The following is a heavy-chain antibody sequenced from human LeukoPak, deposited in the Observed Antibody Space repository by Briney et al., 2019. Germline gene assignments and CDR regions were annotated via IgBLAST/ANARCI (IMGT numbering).Heavy chain of an antibody. D-gene: IGHD3-9*01. CDR2: IHSGRST. CDR3: TSHSDTLTGYSFDY. V-gene: IGHV3-53*01. J-gene: IGHJ4*02. CDR1: GFTVSSNF. Sequence: GESLRLSCAASGFTVSSNFMSWVRQAPGKGLEWVSVIHSGRSTYYADSVKGRFTISRDNSKNTVYLQMNSLKAEDTAVYYCTSHSDTLTGYSFDYWGQGTLVNVSS.